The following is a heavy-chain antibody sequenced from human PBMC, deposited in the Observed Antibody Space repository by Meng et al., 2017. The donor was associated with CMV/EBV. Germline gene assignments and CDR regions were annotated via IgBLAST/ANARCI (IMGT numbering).Heavy chain of an antibody. J-gene: IGHJ6*02. CDR2: ISSSGSTI. CDR3: ARDGAVAGTLGYYYYGMDV. V-gene: IGHV3-48*03. Sequence: GGSLRLSCAASGFTFSSYEMNWVRQAPGKGLEWVSYISSSGSTIYYADSVKGRFTISRDNAKNSLYLQMNSLRAEDTAVYYYARDGAVAGTLGYYYYGMDVWGQGTTVTVSS. CDR1: GFTFSSYE. D-gene: IGHD6-19*01.